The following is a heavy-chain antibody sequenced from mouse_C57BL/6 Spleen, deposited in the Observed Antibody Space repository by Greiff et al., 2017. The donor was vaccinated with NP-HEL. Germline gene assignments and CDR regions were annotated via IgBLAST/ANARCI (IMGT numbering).Heavy chain of an antibody. Sequence: EVKLMESGAELVRPGASVKLSCTASGFNIKDDYMHWVKQRPEQGLEWIGWIDPENGDTEYASKFQGKATITADTSSNTAYLQLSSLTSEDTAVYYCTTSGSSSYYFDYWGQGTTLTVSS. CDR1: GFNIKDDY. D-gene: IGHD1-1*01. CDR3: TTSGSSSYYFDY. CDR2: IDPENGDT. J-gene: IGHJ2*01. V-gene: IGHV14-4*01.